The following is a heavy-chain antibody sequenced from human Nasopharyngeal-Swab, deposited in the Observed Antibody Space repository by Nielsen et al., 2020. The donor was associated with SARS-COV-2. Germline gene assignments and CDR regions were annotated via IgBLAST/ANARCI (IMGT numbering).Heavy chain of an antibody. CDR2: ISSSSSYI. CDR3: ARGRWFYSSSSSLDY. Sequence: GESLKISCAASGFTFSSYSMNWVRQAPGKGLEWVSSISSSSSYIYYADSVKGRFTISRDNAKNSLYLQMNSLRAEDTAVYYCARGRWFYSSSSSLDYWGQGTLVTVSS. V-gene: IGHV3-21*01. CDR1: GFTFSSYS. J-gene: IGHJ4*02. D-gene: IGHD6-6*01.